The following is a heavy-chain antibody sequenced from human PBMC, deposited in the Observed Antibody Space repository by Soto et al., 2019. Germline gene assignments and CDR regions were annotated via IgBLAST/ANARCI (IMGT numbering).Heavy chain of an antibody. CDR2: IYYSGST. J-gene: IGHJ6*02. CDR1: GGSISSYY. Sequence: QVQLQESGPGLVKPSETLSLTCTVSGGSISSYYWSWIRQPPGKGLEWIGYIYYSGSTNYNPSLKSRVTISVDTSKNQFSLKLSSVTAADTAVYYCARDRGYCISTSCYDDYYYGMDVWGQGTTVTVSS. CDR3: ARDRGYCISTSCYDDYYYGMDV. V-gene: IGHV4-59*01. D-gene: IGHD2-2*01.